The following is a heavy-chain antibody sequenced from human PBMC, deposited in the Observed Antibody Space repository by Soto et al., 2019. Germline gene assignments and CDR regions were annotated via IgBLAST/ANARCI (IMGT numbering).Heavy chain of an antibody. V-gene: IGHV4-59*08. CDR1: AGSISSYY. Sequence: LSLTCTVSAGSISSYYWSWIRQPPGTGLEWIGHIYYTGSTNYNPSLKSRVTMSVDTSKNQFSLKLSSVTAADTAVYYCASGWGRTFVYWGQRILVTVSS. CDR3: ASGWGRTFVY. D-gene: IGHD6-19*01. J-gene: IGHJ4*02. CDR2: IYYTGST.